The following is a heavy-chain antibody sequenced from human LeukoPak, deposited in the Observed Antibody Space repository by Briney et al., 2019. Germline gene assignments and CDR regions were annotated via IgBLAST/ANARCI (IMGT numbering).Heavy chain of an antibody. V-gene: IGHV3-7*01. D-gene: IGHD6-19*01. CDR3: ARGHSSGWRISTRPLHY. CDR1: GFTFGDYG. J-gene: IGHJ4*02. CDR2: IKQDGTEK. Sequence: GGSLRLSCTASGFTFGDYGMSWVRQAPGKGLEWVANIKQDGTEKYFVDSVKGRFTISRDNAKDSLYLQMNSLRAEDTAVYYCARGHSSGWRISTRPLHYWGQGTLVTVSS.